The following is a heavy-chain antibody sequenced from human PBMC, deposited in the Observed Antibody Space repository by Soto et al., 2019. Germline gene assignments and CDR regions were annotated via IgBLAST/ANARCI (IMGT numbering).Heavy chain of an antibody. V-gene: IGHV3-7*01. Sequence: PGGSLRLSSAASGFTLSSYWMSWVRQAPGKGLEWVANIKQDGSDKYYVDSVKGRFTISRDNAKNSLYLQMNSLRAEDTAVYYCATSAAAPGNYWGQGTLVTVSS. CDR3: ATSAAAPGNY. CDR1: GFTLSSYW. J-gene: IGHJ4*02. D-gene: IGHD6-13*01. CDR2: IKQDGSDK.